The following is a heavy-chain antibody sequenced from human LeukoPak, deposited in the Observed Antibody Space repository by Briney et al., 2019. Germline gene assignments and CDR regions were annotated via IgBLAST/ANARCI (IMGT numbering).Heavy chain of an antibody. CDR1: GGSISSYY. J-gene: IGHJ5*02. D-gene: IGHD3-22*01. CDR3: ARVLRDSSRTWFDP. CDR2: IYTSGST. Sequence: SETLSLTCTVSGGSISSYYWSWIRQPAGKGLEWIGRIYTSGSTNYNPSLKSRVTMSVDTSKNQFSLKLSSVTAADTAVYYCARVLRDSSRTWFDPWGQGTLVTVSS. V-gene: IGHV4-4*07.